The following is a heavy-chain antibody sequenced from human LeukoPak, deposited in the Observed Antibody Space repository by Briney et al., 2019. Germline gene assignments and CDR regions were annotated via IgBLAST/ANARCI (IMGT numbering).Heavy chain of an antibody. CDR3: AKDTVLYYDFWSGYYDY. D-gene: IGHD3-3*01. CDR2: ISGDGGST. Sequence: GGSLRLSCAASGFTFDDYAVHWVRQAPGKGLEWVSLISGDGGSTYYADSVKGRFTISRDNSKNSLYLQMNSLRTEDTALYYCAKDTVLYYDFWSGYYDYWGQGTLVTVSS. CDR1: GFTFDDYA. J-gene: IGHJ4*02. V-gene: IGHV3-43*02.